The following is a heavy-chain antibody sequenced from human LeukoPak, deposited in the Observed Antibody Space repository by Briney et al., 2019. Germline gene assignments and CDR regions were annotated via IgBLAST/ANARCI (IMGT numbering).Heavy chain of an antibody. J-gene: IGHJ1*01. CDR1: GGSISSYY. V-gene: IGHV4-59*01. CDR2: IYYSGST. Sequence: SETLSLTCTVSGGSISSYYWSWIRQPPGKGLEWIGYIYYSGSTNYNPSLKSRVTISVDTSKNQFSLKLSSVTAADTAVYYCSRGEEWFEYFQHWGQGTLVTVSS. CDR3: SRGEEWFEYFQH. D-gene: IGHD3-3*01.